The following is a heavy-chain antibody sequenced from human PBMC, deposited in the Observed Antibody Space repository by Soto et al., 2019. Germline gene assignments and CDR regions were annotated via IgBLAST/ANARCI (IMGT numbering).Heavy chain of an antibody. Sequence: SQTLSLTCAISGDSVSSNSAAWNWIRQSPSRGLEWLGRTYYRSKWYNDYAVSVKSRITINPDTSKNQFSLQLNSVTPEDTAVYYCARSSYDFWSGYYIMLHPCGQGALVTVYS. CDR1: GDSVSSNSAA. D-gene: IGHD3-3*01. V-gene: IGHV6-1*01. CDR2: TYYRSKWYN. J-gene: IGHJ5*02. CDR3: ARSSYDFWSGYYIMLHP.